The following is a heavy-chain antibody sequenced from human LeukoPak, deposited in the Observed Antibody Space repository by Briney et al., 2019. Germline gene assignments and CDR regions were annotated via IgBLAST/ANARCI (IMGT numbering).Heavy chain of an antibody. Sequence: ASVKVSCKASGDTFTSYGISWVRQAPGQGLEWMGEISAYNGNTNYAQKLQGRVTMTTDTSTSTAYMELRSLRPDDTAVYYCARESGAGGEYNWNYRGAFDIWGQGTMVTVSS. CDR3: ARESGAGGEYNWNYRGAFDI. CDR1: GDTFTSYG. CDR2: ISAYNGNT. J-gene: IGHJ3*02. V-gene: IGHV1-18*01. D-gene: IGHD1-7*01.